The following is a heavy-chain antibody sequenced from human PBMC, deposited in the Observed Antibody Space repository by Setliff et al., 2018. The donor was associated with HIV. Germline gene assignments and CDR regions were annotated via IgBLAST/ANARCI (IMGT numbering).Heavy chain of an antibody. Sequence: KPSETLSLTCAVPGYSISSGYYWGWIRQPPGKGLEWIGTIYHSGSTYYNPSLKSRVTISVDTSKNQFSLRLSSVTAADSAVYYCARRRETIVVVIGIPNWYFDLWGRGTLVTVSS. CDR1: GYSISSGYY. CDR2: IYHSGST. V-gene: IGHV4-38-2*01. D-gene: IGHD2-21*01. CDR3: ARRRETIVVVIGIPNWYFDL. J-gene: IGHJ2*01.